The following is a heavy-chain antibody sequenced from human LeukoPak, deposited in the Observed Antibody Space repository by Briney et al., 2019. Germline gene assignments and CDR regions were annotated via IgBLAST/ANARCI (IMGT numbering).Heavy chain of an antibody. CDR3: AKDRAIATGIGEFDY. Sequence: TGGSLRLSCAVSGFTLSSYAMSWVRQAPGKGLEWVSAISGSGDTTYYADSVKGRFTISRDSSRNTLYLHMNSLRAEDTAVYYCAKDRAIATGIGEFDYWGQGTLVTVSS. CDR2: ISGSGDTT. CDR1: GFTLSSYA. V-gene: IGHV3-23*01. D-gene: IGHD6-13*01. J-gene: IGHJ4*02.